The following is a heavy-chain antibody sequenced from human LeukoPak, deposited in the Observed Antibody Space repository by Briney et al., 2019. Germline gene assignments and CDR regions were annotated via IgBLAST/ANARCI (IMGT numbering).Heavy chain of an antibody. CDR1: GFTFSSYS. CDR3: TFLAFFDY. J-gene: IGHJ4*02. CDR2: ISSSSSYI. Sequence: PGGSLRLSCAASGFTFSSYSMNWVRQAPGKGLEWVSSISSSSSYIYYADSVKGRFTISRDNAKHSLYLQMYSLRVEDKALYYCTFLAFFDYWGQGTLVTVSS. V-gene: IGHV3-21*01.